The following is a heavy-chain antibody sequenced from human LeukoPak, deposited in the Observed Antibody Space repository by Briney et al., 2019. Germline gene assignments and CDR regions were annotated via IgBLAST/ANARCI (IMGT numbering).Heavy chain of an antibody. CDR3: TTNYYDFWSDYSNFFDY. CDR2: IKSKNDGGTT. J-gene: IGHJ4*02. V-gene: IGHV3-15*01. CDR1: GLIFSSAW. D-gene: IGHD3-3*01. Sequence: GGSLRLSCAASGLIFSSAWMSWVRQAPGKGLECVGRIKSKNDGGTTDYAAPVKGRFTITRDDSKNTLYMQMNGLKTEDTAVYYCTTNYYDFWSDYSNFFDYWGQGTLVTVSS.